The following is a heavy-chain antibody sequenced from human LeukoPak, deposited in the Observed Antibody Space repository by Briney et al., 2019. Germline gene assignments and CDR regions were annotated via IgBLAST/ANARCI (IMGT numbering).Heavy chain of an antibody. J-gene: IGHJ2*01. CDR1: GYTLTELS. D-gene: IGHD7-27*01. V-gene: IGHV1-24*01. CDR3: ATDLTGGATAWYFDL. Sequence: GASVKVSCKVSGYTLTELSMHWVRQAPGKGLEWMGGFDPEDGETIYAQKFQGRVTLTEDTSTDTAYMELSSLRSEDTAVYYCATDLTGGATAWYFDLWGRGTLVTVSS. CDR2: FDPEDGET.